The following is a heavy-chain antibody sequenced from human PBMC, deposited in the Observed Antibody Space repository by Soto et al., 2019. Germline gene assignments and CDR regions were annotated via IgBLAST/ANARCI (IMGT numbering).Heavy chain of an antibody. V-gene: IGHV3-30-3*01. CDR3: ARAEAVAGPYYFDY. Sequence: GGSLRLSCAASGVSFSISAMHWVRQAPGKGLEWVAVISYDGSIKYYADSVKGRFTISRDNSKNTLYLQMNSLRADDTAVYYCARAEAVAGPYYFDYWGQGALVTVSS. CDR2: ISYDGSIK. CDR1: GVSFSISA. D-gene: IGHD6-19*01. J-gene: IGHJ4*02.